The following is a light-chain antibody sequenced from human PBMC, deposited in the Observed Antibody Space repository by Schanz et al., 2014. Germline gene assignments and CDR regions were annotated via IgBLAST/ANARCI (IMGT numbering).Light chain of an antibody. Sequence: QSALTQPASVSGSPGQSITISCSGTDSDIGTYNYVSWYQRHPGKAPKLMIYDVSYRPSGVSDRFSGSKSGNTASLTISGLQAEDEADYYCSSYTSSSASVVFGGGTKLTVL. V-gene: IGLV2-14*03. J-gene: IGLJ2*01. CDR3: SSYTSSSASVV. CDR2: DVS. CDR1: DSDIGTYNY.